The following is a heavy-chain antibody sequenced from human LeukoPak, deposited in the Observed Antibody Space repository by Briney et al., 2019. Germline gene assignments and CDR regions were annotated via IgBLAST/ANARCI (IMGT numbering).Heavy chain of an antibody. Sequence: ASVNVSCKASGYTFTSYGISWVRQAPGQGLEWMGWISAYNGNTNYAQKLQGRVTMTTDTSTSTAYMELRGLRSDDTAVYYCARLAATTGIDYWGQGTLVTVSS. CDR2: ISAYNGNT. J-gene: IGHJ4*02. D-gene: IGHD2-15*01. V-gene: IGHV1-18*01. CDR1: GYTFTSYG. CDR3: ARLAATTGIDY.